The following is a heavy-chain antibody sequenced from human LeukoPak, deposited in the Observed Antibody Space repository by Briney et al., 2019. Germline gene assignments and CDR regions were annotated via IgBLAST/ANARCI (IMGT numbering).Heavy chain of an antibody. J-gene: IGHJ3*02. V-gene: IGHV3-74*01. CDR3: ARRGLVPAFDI. CDR1: GFTFSSYW. CDR2: VNGDGNIT. D-gene: IGHD3-10*02. Sequence: GESLRLSCAASGFTFSSYWMHWVRQAPGKGLVWLSRVNGDGNITTYADSVRGRFTISRDNAKNTLYLQMNSLRAEDTAVYYCARRGLVPAFDIRGQGTMVSVTS.